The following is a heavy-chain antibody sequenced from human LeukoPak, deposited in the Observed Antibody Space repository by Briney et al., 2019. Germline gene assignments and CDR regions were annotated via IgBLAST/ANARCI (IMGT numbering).Heavy chain of an antibody. V-gene: IGHV1-46*01. CDR2: INPSGGST. J-gene: IGHJ4*02. CDR3: ARADNVLLWFGELFEEYYFDY. CDR1: GYAFTSYY. Sequence: ASVKVSCKASGYAFTSYYMHWVRQAPGQGLEWMGIINPSGGSTSYAQKFQGRVTMTRDTSTSTVYMELSSLRSEDTAVYYCARADNVLLWFGELFEEYYFDYWGQGTLVTVSS. D-gene: IGHD3-10*01.